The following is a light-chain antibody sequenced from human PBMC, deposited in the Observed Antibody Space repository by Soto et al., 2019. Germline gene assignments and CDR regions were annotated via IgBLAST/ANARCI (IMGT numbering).Light chain of an antibody. J-gene: IGLJ1*01. V-gene: IGLV2-8*01. CDR3: SSYAGSNNPYV. CDR2: EVS. Sequence: QSVLTQPPSASGSPGQSVIISCTGTSSDVGGYNYVSWYQQHPGKAPKLMIYEVSKRPSGVPDRFSGSKSGNTASLTVSGLQAEDEADYYCSSYAGSNNPYVFGTGTKVTVL. CDR1: SSDVGGYNY.